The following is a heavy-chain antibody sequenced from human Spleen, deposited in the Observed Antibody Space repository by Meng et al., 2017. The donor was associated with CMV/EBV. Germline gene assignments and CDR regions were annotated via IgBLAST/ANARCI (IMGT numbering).Heavy chain of an antibody. CDR2: ISSSSSYI. J-gene: IGHJ6*02. V-gene: IGHV3-21*01. D-gene: IGHD6-19*01. CDR1: GFTFGLYT. Sequence: GGSLRLSCAASGFTFGLYTINWVRQAPGKGLEWVSSISSSSSYIFHADSVKGRFTISRDNAKNSLYLQLNSLRAEDTAVYYCARFYGSGWFYGMDVWGQGTTVTVSS. CDR3: ARFYGSGWFYGMDV.